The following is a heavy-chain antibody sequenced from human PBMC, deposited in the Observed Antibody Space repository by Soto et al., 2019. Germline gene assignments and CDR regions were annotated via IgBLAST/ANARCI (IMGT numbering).Heavy chain of an antibody. D-gene: IGHD6-19*01. V-gene: IGHV1-8*01. Sequence: QVQLVQSGAEVKKPGASVKVSCKTSGYTFTSYDINWVRQATGQGLDWMGWMNPNSGNTGYAQKVQGRVTMNRNTSLSTADRELSSLRSDDTAIDYCARERTVAGNDYWGQGTLVTVAS. CDR2: MNPNSGNT. CDR3: ARERTVAGNDY. J-gene: IGHJ4*02. CDR1: GYTFTSYD.